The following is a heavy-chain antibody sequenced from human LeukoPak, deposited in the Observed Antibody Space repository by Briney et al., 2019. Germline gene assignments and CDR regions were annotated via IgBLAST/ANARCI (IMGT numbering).Heavy chain of an antibody. CDR2: IYSGGST. Sequence: GWSLRLSCAASGFTVSSNYMSCVRQAPGKRLGLFSVIYSGGSTYYADSVKGRFTISRDNSKNTLYLQMNSLRAEDTAVYYCARDSNYDHWGQGTLVTVSS. CDR1: GFTVSSNY. D-gene: IGHD6-13*01. CDR3: ARDSNYDH. V-gene: IGHV3-66*02. J-gene: IGHJ4*02.